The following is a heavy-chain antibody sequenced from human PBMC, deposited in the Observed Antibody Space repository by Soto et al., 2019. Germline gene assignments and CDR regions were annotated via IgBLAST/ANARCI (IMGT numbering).Heavy chain of an antibody. J-gene: IGHJ6*02. CDR1: GFTFSSYW. D-gene: IGHD3-10*01. Sequence: XGSLRLSCSAAGFTFSSYWMHWVRQAPGKGLVWVSRINSDGSSTSYADSVKGRFTISRDNAKNTLYLQMNSLRAEDTAVYYCASYGSGSFGMDVSGQGTTVTVSS. CDR3: ASYGSGSFGMDV. V-gene: IGHV3-74*01. CDR2: INSDGSST.